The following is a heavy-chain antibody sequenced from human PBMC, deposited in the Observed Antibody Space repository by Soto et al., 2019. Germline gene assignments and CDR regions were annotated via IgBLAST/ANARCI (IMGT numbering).Heavy chain of an antibody. J-gene: IGHJ6*02. Sequence: SVKVSCKASGYTFTSYYMHWVRQAPGQGLEWMGGIIPIFGTANYAQKFQGRVTITADKSTSTAYMELSSLRSEDTAVYYCARHPIDCTNGVCGSYYYGMDVWGQGTTVTVSS. D-gene: IGHD2-8*01. CDR1: GYTFTSYY. CDR3: ARHPIDCTNGVCGSYYYGMDV. CDR2: IIPIFGTA. V-gene: IGHV1-69*06.